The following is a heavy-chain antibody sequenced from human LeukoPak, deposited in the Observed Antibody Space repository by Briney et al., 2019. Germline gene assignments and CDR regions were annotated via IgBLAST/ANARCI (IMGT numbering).Heavy chain of an antibody. V-gene: IGHV3-23*01. CDR3: AKNSFQPAAIPLDY. CDR1: GFTFSSYA. CDR2: ISGSGGST. D-gene: IGHD2-2*02. Sequence: GGSLRLSCAASGFTFSSYAMSWVRQAPGKGLEWVSAISGSGGSTYYADSVKGRFTISRDNSENTLYLQMNSLRAEDTAVYYCAKNSFQPAAIPLDYWGQGTLVTVSS. J-gene: IGHJ4*02.